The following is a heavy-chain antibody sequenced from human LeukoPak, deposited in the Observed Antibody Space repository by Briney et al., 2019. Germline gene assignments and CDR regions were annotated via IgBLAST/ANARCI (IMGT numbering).Heavy chain of an antibody. CDR3: ARLQIGYGSGSYYNVGSQGYFDY. V-gene: IGHV4-39*01. CDR2: IYYSGST. Sequence: PSETLSLTCTVSGGSISSSSYYWGWLRQPPGKGLEWIGSIYYSGSTYYNPSLKSRVTISVDTSKNQFSLKLSSVTAADTAVYYCARLQIGYGSGSYYNVGSQGYFDYWGQGTLVTVSS. J-gene: IGHJ4*02. CDR1: GGSISSSSYY. D-gene: IGHD3-10*01.